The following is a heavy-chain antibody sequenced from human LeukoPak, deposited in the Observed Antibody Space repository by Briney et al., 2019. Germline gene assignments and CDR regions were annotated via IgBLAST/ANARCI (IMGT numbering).Heavy chain of an antibody. V-gene: IGHV4-59*01. J-gene: IGHJ4*02. CDR1: GXSMSSFY. CDR2: IYYRGST. D-gene: IGHD2-15*01. Sequence: SETLSLTCTVSGXSMSSFYWGWIRQPPGKGLEWIGYIYYRGSTDYNPSLKSRVTISLDTSKNQFSLKLSSVTAADTAVYYCARDVGGGPFFDYWGQGTLVTVSS. CDR3: ARDVGGGPFFDY.